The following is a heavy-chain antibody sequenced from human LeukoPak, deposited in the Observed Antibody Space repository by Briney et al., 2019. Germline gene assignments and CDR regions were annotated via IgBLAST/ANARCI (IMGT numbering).Heavy chain of an antibody. CDR1: GGSISRSQYY. Sequence: SETLSLTCTVSGGSISRSQYYWGWIRQPPEKGLEWIATIYYSGKTFYNPSLKSRVTISIDTSKNQFSLNLSSVTAADTSVYYCARHEHKAVAGDTWGQGILVTVSS. CDR3: ARHEHKAVAGDT. J-gene: IGHJ5*02. V-gene: IGHV4-39*01. CDR2: IYYSGKT. D-gene: IGHD6-19*01.